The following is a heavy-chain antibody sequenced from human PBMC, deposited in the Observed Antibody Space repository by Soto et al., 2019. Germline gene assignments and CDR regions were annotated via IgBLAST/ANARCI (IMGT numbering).Heavy chain of an antibody. D-gene: IGHD6-6*01. CDR1: GYTFTGYY. V-gene: IGHV1-2*02. CDR2: INPNSGGT. J-gene: IGHJ4*02. CDR3: ARDFRYSSSYFAPCY. Sequence: ASVKVSCKASGYTFTGYYMHWVRQAPGQGLEWMGWINPNSGGTNSAQKFQGRVTMTRDTSISTAYMELSRLRSDDTVVYYCARDFRYSSSYFAPCYWLKGTLCTVAS.